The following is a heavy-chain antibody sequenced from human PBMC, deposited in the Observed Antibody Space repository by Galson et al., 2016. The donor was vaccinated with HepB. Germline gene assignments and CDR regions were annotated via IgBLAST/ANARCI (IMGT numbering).Heavy chain of an antibody. J-gene: IGHJ3*02. CDR1: GFTFSTYS. CDR3: AHYSGGYYGSDAFDI. V-gene: IGHV4-4*02. D-gene: IGHD1-26*01. Sequence: SLRLSCAASGFTFSTYSMNWARQPPGKGLEWIGEIYHSGSTYYSPSLKSRVTTSIDKSKNQFSLRLTSVTAADTAVYYCAHYSGGYYGSDAFDIWGQGTLVTVSS. CDR2: IYHSGST.